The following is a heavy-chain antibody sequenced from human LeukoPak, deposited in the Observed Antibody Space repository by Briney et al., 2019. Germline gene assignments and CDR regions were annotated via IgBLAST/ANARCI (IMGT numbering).Heavy chain of an antibody. CDR1: GDSVSSNSAA. Sequence: SQTLSLTCAISGDSVSSNSAAWNWIRQSPSRGLEWLGRTHYRSKWYNDYAVSVKSRITINPDTSKNQFSLQLNSVTPEDTAVYYCARAEGDCSGGSCYYRHYYYMDVWGKGTTVTVSS. V-gene: IGHV6-1*01. CDR3: ARAEGDCSGGSCYYRHYYYMDV. J-gene: IGHJ6*03. CDR2: THYRSKWYN. D-gene: IGHD2-15*01.